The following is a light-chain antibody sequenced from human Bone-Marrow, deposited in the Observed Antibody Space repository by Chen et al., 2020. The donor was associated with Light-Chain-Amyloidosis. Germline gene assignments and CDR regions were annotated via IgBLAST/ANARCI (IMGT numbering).Light chain of an antibody. CDR1: SSDVGSYNL. J-gene: IGLJ2*01. Sequence: HSALPQPASVSGSPGPSITISCTGTSSDVGSYNLVSWYHHHPGKVTKLLIYEASKRPSGVSNRFSGSQSGNTASLTISGLQAEDEADYYCSSYVGSGTFVVFGGGTKVTVL. CDR3: SSYVGSGTFVV. V-gene: IGLV2-23*02. CDR2: EAS.